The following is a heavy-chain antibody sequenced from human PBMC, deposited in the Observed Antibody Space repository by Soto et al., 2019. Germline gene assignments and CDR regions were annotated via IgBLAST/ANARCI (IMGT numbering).Heavy chain of an antibody. CDR1: GFTFENYA. Sequence: GSLRLSCVASGFTFENYAMSWVRQAPGKGLEWVSAISGSGGTTYYSDSVKGRFTISRDNSKNTVYLQMNDLRVEDAAEYFCAKDSWAIFGVPAGEYYAMDVWGQGTTVTV. J-gene: IGHJ6*02. V-gene: IGHV3-23*01. CDR2: ISGSGGTT. D-gene: IGHD3-3*01. CDR3: AKDSWAIFGVPAGEYYAMDV.